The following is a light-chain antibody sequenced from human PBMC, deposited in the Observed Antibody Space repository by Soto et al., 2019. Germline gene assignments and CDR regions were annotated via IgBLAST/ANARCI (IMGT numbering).Light chain of an antibody. CDR3: SSYAGSNSLGV. J-gene: IGLJ2*01. CDR1: SSDVGGYNY. V-gene: IGLV2-8*01. CDR2: EVS. Sequence: QSALTQPPSXXXXXGXSVAISCTGTSSDVGGYNYVSWYQQHPGKAPKLMIYEVSKRPSGVPDRFSGSKSGNTASLTVSGLQTEDEADYYCSSYAGSNSLGVLGGGTKVTVL.